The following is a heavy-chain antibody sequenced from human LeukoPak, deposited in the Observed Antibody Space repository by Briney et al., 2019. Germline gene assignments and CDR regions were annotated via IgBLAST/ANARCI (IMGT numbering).Heavy chain of an antibody. D-gene: IGHD3-10*01. CDR3: ARRHYYGSGYDY. CDR1: GYSFTSYW. J-gene: IGHJ4*02. Sequence: GASLKISCKGSGYSFTSYWIGWGRQLPEKGLEWMGIIYPGDSDTRYSPSFQGQVTISADKSISTAYLQWSILKASDTAMYYCARRHYYGSGYDYCGQGTLVTVSS. V-gene: IGHV5-51*01. CDR2: IYPGDSDT.